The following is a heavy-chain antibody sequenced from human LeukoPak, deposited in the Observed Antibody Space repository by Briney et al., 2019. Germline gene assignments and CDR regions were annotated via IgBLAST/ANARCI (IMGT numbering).Heavy chain of an antibody. V-gene: IGHV3-33*01. J-gene: IGHJ4*02. CDR3: VGAYGDYLSY. Sequence: GRSLRLSCAASGFNFSTYGMHWVRQAPGKGLEWVAAIWYDGNNKFYADSVQGRFTISRDNSKNTLFLQMDSLRAEDTAVFYCVGAYGDYLSYWGQGTLVIVST. CDR2: IWYDGNNK. CDR1: GFNFSTYG. D-gene: IGHD4-17*01.